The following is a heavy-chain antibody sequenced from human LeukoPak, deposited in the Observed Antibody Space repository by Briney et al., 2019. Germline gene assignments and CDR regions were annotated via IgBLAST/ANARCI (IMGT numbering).Heavy chain of an antibody. CDR3: APSPSIAVAGLLAY. CDR2: ISGSGGST. D-gene: IGHD6-19*01. CDR1: GFTFSSYA. Sequence: PGGSLRLSCAASGFTFSSYATSWVRQAPGKGLEWVSAISGSGGSTYYADSVKGRFTISRDNSKNTLYLQMNSLRAEDTAVYYCAPSPSIAVAGLLAYWGQGTLVTVSS. J-gene: IGHJ4*02. V-gene: IGHV3-23*01.